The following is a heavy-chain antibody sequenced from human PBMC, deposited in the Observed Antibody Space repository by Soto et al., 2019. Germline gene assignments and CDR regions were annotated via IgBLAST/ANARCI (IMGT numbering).Heavy chain of an antibody. J-gene: IGHJ4*02. CDR3: ARHRPSDPVDY. CDR1: GGSISSESYY. CDR2: IYYSGAT. V-gene: IGHV4-39*01. Sequence: SETLSLTCTVSGGSISSESYYWGWIRQPPGKGLDWIGSIYYSGATYYNMSLKSRVTISVDTSKNQFSLKLSSVTAADTAVYYCARHRPSDPVDYWGQGTLVTV.